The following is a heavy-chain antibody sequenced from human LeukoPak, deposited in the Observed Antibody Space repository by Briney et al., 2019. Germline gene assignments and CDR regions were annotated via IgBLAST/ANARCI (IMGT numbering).Heavy chain of an antibody. D-gene: IGHD2-15*01. CDR1: GFTFSDYA. V-gene: IGHV3-23*01. Sequence: PGGSLRLSCAASGFTFSDYAMNWVRQAPGKRLEWVSGISGSGGSTYYADSVKGRFTIPRDNSKNTLYLQMNSLRAEDTAVYYCAIKALEYCSGGNCYYPFDYWGQGTLVTVSS. CDR3: AIKALEYCSGGNCYYPFDY. J-gene: IGHJ4*02. CDR2: ISGSGGST.